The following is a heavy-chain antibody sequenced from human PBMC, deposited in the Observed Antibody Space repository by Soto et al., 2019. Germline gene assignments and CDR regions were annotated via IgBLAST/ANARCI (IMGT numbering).Heavy chain of an antibody. Sequence: QVQLAESGGGFVKPGGSLRVSCAASGFTFSDYYMHWIRQAPGKGLEWISYISSRGTTTYYADSVKGRFTISRDNAKNSLYLQMNSLRAEDTAVYYCARDSGITFDYWDQGTLVTVSS. J-gene: IGHJ4*02. CDR1: GFTFSDYY. V-gene: IGHV3-11*01. CDR3: ARDSGITFDY. CDR2: ISSRGTTT. D-gene: IGHD3-16*01.